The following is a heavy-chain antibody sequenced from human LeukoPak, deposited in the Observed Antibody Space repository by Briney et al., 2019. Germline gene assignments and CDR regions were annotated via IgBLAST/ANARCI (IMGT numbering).Heavy chain of an antibody. CDR2: ISHSGST. D-gene: IGHD5-12*01. V-gene: IGHV4-38-2*02. Sequence: PSETLSLTCTVSGYFISSGYSWGWIRQSPGEGLEWIGSISHSGSTHYNPSLQSRITISVDTSKKQFSLKLSSVTAADTALYYCVREMGYSFKTFDIWGQGIMVTVSP. CDR3: VREMGYSFKTFDI. J-gene: IGHJ3*02. CDR1: GYFISSGYS.